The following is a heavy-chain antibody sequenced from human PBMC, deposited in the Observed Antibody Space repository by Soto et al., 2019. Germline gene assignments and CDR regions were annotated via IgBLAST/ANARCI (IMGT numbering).Heavy chain of an antibody. V-gene: IGHV1-18*04. J-gene: IGHJ4*02. CDR1: GSTFTSNG. D-gene: IGHD5-18*01. CDR2: ISTYNENM. Sequence: ASVKVSCKVSGSTFTSNGIGWVRQAPGQGFEWMGWISTYNENMDSAPQLQGRLTMTTDTSTTTAYMELTNLKFDDTALYYCAYVGGYSTGDDSFDLWGQGTPVTVSA. CDR3: AYVGGYSTGDDSFDL.